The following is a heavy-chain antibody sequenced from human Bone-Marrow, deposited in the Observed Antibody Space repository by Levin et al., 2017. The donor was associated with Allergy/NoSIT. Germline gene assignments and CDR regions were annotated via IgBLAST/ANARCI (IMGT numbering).Heavy chain of an antibody. CDR3: ARVSYYGSGPYYEYYFDS. CDR1: GGSIYNSPYF. D-gene: IGHD3-10*01. J-gene: IGHJ4*02. CDR2: IYYTKRS. V-gene: IGHV4-39*07. Sequence: SETLSLTCAVSGGSIYNSPYFWAWIRQPPGKGLEWIGSIYYTKRSFYNPSLPIRVSISVDTSTHQFSLKLISVTAADTAIYYCARVSYYGSGPYYEYYFDSWGQGTLVTVSS.